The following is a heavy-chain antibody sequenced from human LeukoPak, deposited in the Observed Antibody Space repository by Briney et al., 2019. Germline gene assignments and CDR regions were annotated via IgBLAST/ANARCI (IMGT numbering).Heavy chain of an antibody. CDR3: ARVFTIFGEDYFDY. Sequence: ASVKVSCKASGYTFTGYYMHWVRQAPGQGLEWIGWIHPNSGGTNYAQKFQGRVTMTRDTSISTAYMELSRLRSDDTAVYYCARVFTIFGEDYFDYWGQGTLVTASS. CDR2: IHPNSGGT. J-gene: IGHJ4*02. CDR1: GYTFTGYY. V-gene: IGHV1-2*02. D-gene: IGHD3-3*01.